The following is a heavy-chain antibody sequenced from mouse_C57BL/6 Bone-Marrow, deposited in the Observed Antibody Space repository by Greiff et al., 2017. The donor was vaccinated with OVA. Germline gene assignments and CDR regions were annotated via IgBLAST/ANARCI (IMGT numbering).Heavy chain of an antibody. J-gene: IGHJ1*03. CDR1: GYSITSGYY. CDR3: ARYYGSSCYWYFDV. Sequence: ESGPGLVKPSQSLSLTCSVTGYSITSGYYWNWIRQFPGNKLEWMGYISYDGSNNYNPSLKNRISITRDTSKNQFFLKLNSVTTEDTATYYCARYYGSSCYWYFDVGGTGTTVTVSS. D-gene: IGHD1-1*01. CDR2: ISYDGSN. V-gene: IGHV3-6*01.